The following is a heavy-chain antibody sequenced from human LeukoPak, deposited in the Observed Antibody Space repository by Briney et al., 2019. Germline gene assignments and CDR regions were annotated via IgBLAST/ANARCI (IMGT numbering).Heavy chain of an antibody. J-gene: IGHJ4*02. CDR2: INHSGST. CDR3: ARAKEYYDSSGYPFGFDY. CDR1: GGSFSGYY. D-gene: IGHD3-22*01. Sequence: SETLSLTCAVYGGSFSGYYWSWIRQPPGKGLEWIGEINHSGSTNYNPSLKSRVTISVDTSKNQFSLKLSSVTAADTAVYYCARAKEYYDSSGYPFGFDYWGQGTLVTVSS. V-gene: IGHV4-34*01.